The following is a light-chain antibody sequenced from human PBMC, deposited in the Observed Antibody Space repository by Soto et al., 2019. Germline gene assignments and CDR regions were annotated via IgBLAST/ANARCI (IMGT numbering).Light chain of an antibody. J-gene: IGKJ2*01. V-gene: IGKV3-20*01. CDR1: QSVSSSY. Sequence: EIVLTQSPGTLSLSPGERATLSCRASQSVSSSYLAWYQQKPGQAPRLLIYGASSRATGIPDRFSGSGSGTDFTLTISRLEPEDFAVYYRQQYCSSPPYNFGQGTKLEIK. CDR2: GAS. CDR3: QQYCSSPPYN.